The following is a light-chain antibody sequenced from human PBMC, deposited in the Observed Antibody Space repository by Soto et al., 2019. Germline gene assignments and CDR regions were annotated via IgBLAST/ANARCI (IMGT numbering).Light chain of an antibody. Sequence: EIVSTQSPGTLSLSPGERATLSCRASQSVTSSYLAWYQKNPGQAPRILIYGASSRATGVPERFGGSGSGTDFILTISRLETEDFALYDCHQYGDSLWAFGQGTKVDIK. CDR1: QSVTSSY. J-gene: IGKJ1*01. CDR3: HQYGDSLWA. CDR2: GAS. V-gene: IGKV3-20*01.